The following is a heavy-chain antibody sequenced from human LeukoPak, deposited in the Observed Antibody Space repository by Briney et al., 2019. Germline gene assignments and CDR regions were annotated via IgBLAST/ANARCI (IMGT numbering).Heavy chain of an antibody. D-gene: IGHD2-15*01. J-gene: IGHJ4*02. V-gene: IGHV4-30-4*01. Sequence: SETLSLTCTVSGASIRSGDYYWSWIRQPPGKGLEWIGYVYDSGSTYYNPSLKSRITISVDTSENRFSLKLSSVTATDTAVYYCARDCSGGSCYGAFDIWGQGTLVTVSS. CDR3: ARDCSGGSCYGAFDI. CDR2: VYDSGST. CDR1: GASIRSGDYY.